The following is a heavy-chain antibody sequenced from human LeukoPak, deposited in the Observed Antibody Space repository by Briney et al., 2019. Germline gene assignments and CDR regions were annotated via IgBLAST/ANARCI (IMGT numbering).Heavy chain of an antibody. J-gene: IGHJ4*02. Sequence: ASVKVSCKASGFTFTSSAVQWVRQARGQRLEWIGWIVVGSGNTNYAQKFQERVTITRDMSTSTAYMELSSLRSEDTAVYYCAADRAVGEYYFDYWGQGTLVTVSS. CDR1: GFTFTSSA. D-gene: IGHD1-26*01. V-gene: IGHV1-58*01. CDR3: AADRAVGEYYFDY. CDR2: IVVGSGNT.